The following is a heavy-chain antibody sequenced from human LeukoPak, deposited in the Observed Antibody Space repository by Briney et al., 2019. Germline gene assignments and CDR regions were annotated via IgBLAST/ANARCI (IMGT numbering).Heavy chain of an antibody. CDR1: GFTFSNYG. Sequence: GGSLRLSCAASGFTFSNYGMSWVRQAPGKGLEWVSAILSGYVTYYADSVKGRFAISRDSSINTLYLQMDSLRAEDTAVYYCAKLQRSGGGTFDYWGQGTLVTVSS. J-gene: IGHJ4*02. CDR3: AKLQRSGGGTFDY. CDR2: ILSGYVT. V-gene: IGHV3-23*01. D-gene: IGHD4-23*01.